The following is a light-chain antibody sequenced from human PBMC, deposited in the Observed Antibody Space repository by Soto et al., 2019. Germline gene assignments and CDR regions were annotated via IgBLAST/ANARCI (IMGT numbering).Light chain of an antibody. CDR2: QDS. V-gene: IGLV3-1*01. CDR3: QAWDSSTACVV. Sequence: SSELTQPPSVSVSPGQTASITCSGDKLGDKYACWYQQKPGQSPVLVIYQDSKRPSGIPERFSGSNSGNTATLTISGTQAMDEADYYCQAWDSSTACVVFGGGTKLTVL. J-gene: IGLJ2*01. CDR1: KLGDKY.